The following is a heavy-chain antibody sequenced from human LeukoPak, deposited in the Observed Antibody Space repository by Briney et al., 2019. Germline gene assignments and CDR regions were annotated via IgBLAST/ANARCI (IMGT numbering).Heavy chain of an antibody. CDR2: ISSSSSTI. J-gene: IGHJ4*02. CDR3: ARAPKEMATSYFDY. CDR1: GFTFSDYY. Sequence: GGSLRLSCAASGFTFSDYYMSWIRQAPGKGLEWVSYISSSSSTIYYADSVKGRFTISRDNAKNSLYLQMNSLRAEDTAVYYCARAPKEMATSYFDYWGQGTLVTVSS. D-gene: IGHD5-24*01. V-gene: IGHV3-11*04.